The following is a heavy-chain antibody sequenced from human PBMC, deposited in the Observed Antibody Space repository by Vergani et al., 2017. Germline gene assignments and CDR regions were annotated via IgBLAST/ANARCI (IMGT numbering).Heavy chain of an antibody. CDR3: AKTIFGVVNGKTEDV. J-gene: IGHJ6*04. CDR1: GFTFSSYA. Sequence: EVQLLESGGGLVQPGGSLRLSCAASGFTFSSYAMSWVRQAPGKVLEWVSAISGSGGSTYYADSVKGRFTISRDNSKNTLYLQMNSLRAEDTAVYYCAKTIFGVVNGKTEDVWGKGTTVTVSS. CDR2: ISGSGGST. V-gene: IGHV3-23*01. D-gene: IGHD3-3*01.